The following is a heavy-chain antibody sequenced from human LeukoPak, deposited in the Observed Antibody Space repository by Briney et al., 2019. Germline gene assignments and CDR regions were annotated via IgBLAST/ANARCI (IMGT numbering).Heavy chain of an antibody. CDR2: ISPYSGNT. D-gene: IGHD6-13*01. J-gene: IGHJ4*02. Sequence: ASVKVSCKASGYTFHNYGLSWVRQAPGQGLEWMGWISPYSGNTDYTEKLQGRVTMTTDTSTTTAFMELRSLRSDDTAVYYCARTSGVSAAGSPYYFDYWGQGTLVTVSS. CDR1: GYTFHNYG. CDR3: ARTSGVSAAGSPYYFDY. V-gene: IGHV1-18*01.